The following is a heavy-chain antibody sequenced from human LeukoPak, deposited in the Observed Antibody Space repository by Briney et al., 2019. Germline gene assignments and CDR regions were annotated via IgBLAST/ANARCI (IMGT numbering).Heavy chain of an antibody. J-gene: IGHJ5*02. CDR3: ARDNSVGDNAWWFDP. CDR1: GFTFSSYG. D-gene: IGHD1-26*01. V-gene: IGHV3-30*02. CDR2: IRYDGSNK. Sequence: PGGSLRLSCAASGFTFSSYGMHWVRQAPGKGLEWVAFIRYDGSNKYYADSVKGRFTISRDNSKNTLYLQMDSLRSEDTAIYYCARDNSVGDNAWWFDPWGQGTLVTVSS.